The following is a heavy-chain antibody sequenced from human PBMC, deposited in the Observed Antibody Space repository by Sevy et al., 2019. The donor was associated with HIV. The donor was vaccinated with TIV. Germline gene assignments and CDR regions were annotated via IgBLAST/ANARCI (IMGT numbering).Heavy chain of an antibody. CDR3: AKDLGNSGDADNWGWRFGQSYYYYGMDV. CDR2: ISYDGSNK. V-gene: IGHV3-30*18. J-gene: IGHJ6*02. CDR1: GFTFSSYG. D-gene: IGHD7-27*01. Sequence: GGSLRLSCAASGFTFSSYGMHWVRQAPGKGLEWVAVISYDGSNKYYADSVKGRFTISRDNSKNTLYLQMNSLRAEDTTVYYCAKDLGNSGDADNWGWRFGQSYYYYGMDVWGQGTTVTVSS.